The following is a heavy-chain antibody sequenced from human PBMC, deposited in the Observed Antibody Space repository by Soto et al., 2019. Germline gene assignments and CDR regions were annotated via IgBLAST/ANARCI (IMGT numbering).Heavy chain of an antibody. V-gene: IGHV3-33*01. Sequence: QVQLVESGGGVVQPGRSLRLSCAASGFTFSTYGMQWVRQAPGKGLEWVAVIWYDGNNKYYADSVKGRFTISRDNSKNTLYLQMNSLRAEDTAVYYCARTNSHWYFDLWGRGTLVTVSS. CDR1: GFTFSTYG. J-gene: IGHJ2*01. CDR2: IWYDGNNK. D-gene: IGHD1-1*01. CDR3: ARTNSHWYFDL.